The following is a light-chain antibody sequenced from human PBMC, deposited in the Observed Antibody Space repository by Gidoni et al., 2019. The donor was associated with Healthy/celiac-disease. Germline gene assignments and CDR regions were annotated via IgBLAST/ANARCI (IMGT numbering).Light chain of an antibody. J-gene: IGLJ2*01. CDR1: ELGDKY. V-gene: IGLV3-1*01. CDR3: QAWDSSTVV. Sequence: YELTQPPSVSVSPGQTASITCPGDELGDKYACWYQQKPGQSPVLVIYQDSKRPSGIPERFSGSNSGNTATLTISGTQAMDEADYYCQAWDSSTVVFGGGTKLTVL. CDR2: QDS.